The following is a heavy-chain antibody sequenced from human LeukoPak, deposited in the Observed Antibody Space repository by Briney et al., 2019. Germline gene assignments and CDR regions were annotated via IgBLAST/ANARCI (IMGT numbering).Heavy chain of an antibody. D-gene: IGHD6-13*01. CDR1: GFTFSNYW. CDR2: IYSGGST. V-gene: IGHV3-53*01. CDR3: ARSIAAAGTNDY. J-gene: IGHJ4*02. Sequence: GGSLRLSCAASGFTFSNYWMSWVRQAPGKGLEWVSVIYSGGSTYYADSVKGRFTISRDNSKNTLYLQMNSLRAEDTAVYYCARSIAAAGTNDYWGQGTLVTVSS.